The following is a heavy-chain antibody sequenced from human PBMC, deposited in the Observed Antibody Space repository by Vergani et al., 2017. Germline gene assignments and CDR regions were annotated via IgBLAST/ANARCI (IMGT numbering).Heavy chain of an antibody. CDR2: VDPEEGET. V-gene: IGHV1-69-2*01. Sequence: EGQLVQSGAEVKKPGATMKISCKVSGYTFTDHYMHWVKQAPGKGLEWMGLVDPEEGETISAEKFKGRVTIAADTSTDTALLELSSLRSEDTAVYYCATPQTVTTGGMGVWGQGTTVIGSS. CDR1: GYTFTDHY. J-gene: IGHJ6*02. D-gene: IGHD4-17*01. CDR3: ATPQTVTTGGMGV.